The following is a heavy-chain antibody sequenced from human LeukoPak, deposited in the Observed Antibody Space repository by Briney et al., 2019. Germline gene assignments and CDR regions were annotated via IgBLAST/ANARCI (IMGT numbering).Heavy chain of an antibody. CDR1: GYTFTSYD. CDR3: ARGHTYYYDSSGYYSDY. Sequence: ASVKVSCKASGYTFTSYDINWVRQATGQGLEWMGWMNPNSGSTGYAQKFQGRVTMTRNTSISTAYMELSSLRSEDTAVYYCARGHTYYYDSSGYYSDYWGQGTLVTVSS. J-gene: IGHJ4*02. CDR2: MNPNSGST. V-gene: IGHV1-8*01. D-gene: IGHD3-22*01.